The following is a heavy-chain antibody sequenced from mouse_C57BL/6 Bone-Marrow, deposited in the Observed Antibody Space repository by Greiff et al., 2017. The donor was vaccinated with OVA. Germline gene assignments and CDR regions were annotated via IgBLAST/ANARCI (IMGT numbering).Heavy chain of an antibody. CDR3: ARLMVTWVAY. J-gene: IGHJ3*01. CDR2: INSDGGST. D-gene: IGHD2-3*01. CDR1: EYEFPSHD. V-gene: IGHV5-2*01. Sequence: EVHLVESGGGLVQPGESLKLSCESNEYEFPSHDMSWVRKTPEKRLELVAAINSDGGSTYYPDTMERRFIISRDNYKKTLYLQSSRLWAEDTALYYCARLMVTWVAYWGQGTLVTVSA.